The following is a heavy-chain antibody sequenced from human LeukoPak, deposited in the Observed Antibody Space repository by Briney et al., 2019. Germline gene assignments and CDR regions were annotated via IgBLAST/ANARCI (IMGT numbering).Heavy chain of an antibody. V-gene: IGHV6-1*01. J-gene: IGHJ4*02. CDR1: GDSVSSNSAA. CDR3: ARDQTLLWFGELLTLDFDY. Sequence: SQTLSLTCAISGDSVSSNSAAWNWIRQSPSRGLEWLGRTYYRSKWYNDYAVSVKSRITINPDTSKNQFSLRLNSVTPEDTAVYYCARDQTLLWFGELLTLDFDYWGQGTLVTVSS. D-gene: IGHD3-10*01. CDR2: TYYRSKWYN.